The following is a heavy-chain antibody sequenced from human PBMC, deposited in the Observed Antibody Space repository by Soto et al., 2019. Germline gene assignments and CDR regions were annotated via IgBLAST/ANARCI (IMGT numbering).Heavy chain of an antibody. Sequence: ASVKVSCKASGYTFTSYDINWVRQATGQGLEWMGWMNPNSGNTGYAQKFQGRVTMTRNTSISTAYMELSSLRSEDTAVYYCARGIPNYDFWSGGFDYWGQGTLVTVSS. CDR3: ARGIPNYDFWSGGFDY. CDR1: GYTFTSYD. V-gene: IGHV1-8*01. J-gene: IGHJ4*02. CDR2: MNPNSGNT. D-gene: IGHD3-3*01.